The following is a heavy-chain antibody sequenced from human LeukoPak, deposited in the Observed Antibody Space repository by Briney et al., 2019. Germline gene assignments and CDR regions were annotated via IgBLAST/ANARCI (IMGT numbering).Heavy chain of an antibody. CDR1: GGSISSSSYY. CDR2: IYYSGST. CDR3: ARNRPIAAAGPVDY. Sequence: SETLSLTCTVSGGSISSSSYYWGWIRQPPGKGLEWIGSIYYSGSTYYNPSLKSRVTISVDTSKNQFSLKLSSVTAADTAVYYCARNRPIAAAGPVDYWGQGTLVTVSS. D-gene: IGHD6-13*01. V-gene: IGHV4-39*01. J-gene: IGHJ4*02.